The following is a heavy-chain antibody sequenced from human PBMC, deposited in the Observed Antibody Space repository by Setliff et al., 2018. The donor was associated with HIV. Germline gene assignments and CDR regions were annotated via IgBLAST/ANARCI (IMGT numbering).Heavy chain of an antibody. CDR1: GGSISSSY. D-gene: IGHD3-16*01. V-gene: IGHV4-59*08. J-gene: IGHJ5*02. Sequence: LSLTCTVSGGSISSSYWTWTRQPPGKGLEWIGNIHYSGSTNYNPSLKSRVTISVDTSRSQFSLRLTSVTATDTAVYYCAKRTFGSGRLDPWGQGTLVTAPQ. CDR2: IHYSGST. CDR3: AKRTFGSGRLDP.